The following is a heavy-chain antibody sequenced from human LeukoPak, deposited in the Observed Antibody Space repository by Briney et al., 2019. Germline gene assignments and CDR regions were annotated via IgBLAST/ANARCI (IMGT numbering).Heavy chain of an antibody. D-gene: IGHD2-2*01. Sequence: GGSLRLSCTASGFTFSTYSMNWVRQAPGKGLEWVGRFKSKTDGGATDYAAPVKGRFTISRDVSKTTLFLQMNSLKTEDTAVYYCTADNCASTSCYAHYWGQGTLVTVSS. CDR1: GFTFSTYS. CDR3: TADNCASTSCYAHY. J-gene: IGHJ4*02. CDR2: FKSKTDGGAT. V-gene: IGHV3-15*01.